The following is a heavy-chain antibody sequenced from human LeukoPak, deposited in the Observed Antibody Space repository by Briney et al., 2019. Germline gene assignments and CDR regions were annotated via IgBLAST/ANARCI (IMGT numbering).Heavy chain of an antibody. CDR2: ISGSDTRT. V-gene: IGHV3-23*01. Sequence: PGGSLRLSCAASGFTVSTSYMSWVRQAPGKGLEWVSGISGSDTRTYYADSVRGRFTISRDDSTNTLFLQMNRLRADDTAFYYCAKDESTIWEYFDYWGQGTLVTVSS. CDR3: AKDESTIWEYFDY. D-gene: IGHD5-24*01. J-gene: IGHJ4*02. CDR1: GFTVSTSY.